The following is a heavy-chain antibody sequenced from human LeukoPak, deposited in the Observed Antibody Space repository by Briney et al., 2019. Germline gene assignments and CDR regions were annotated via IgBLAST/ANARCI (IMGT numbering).Heavy chain of an antibody. D-gene: IGHD2-8*01. CDR3: ARDWDAISNY. V-gene: IGHV4-39*07. CDR1: GGSISSSSYY. J-gene: IGHJ4*02. Sequence: SETLSLTCTVSGGSISSSSYYWGWIRQPPGKGLEWIGSIYYSGSTYYNPSLKSRVTISVDTSKNQFSLKLSSVAAADTAVYYCARDWDAISNYWGQGTLVTVSS. CDR2: IYYSGST.